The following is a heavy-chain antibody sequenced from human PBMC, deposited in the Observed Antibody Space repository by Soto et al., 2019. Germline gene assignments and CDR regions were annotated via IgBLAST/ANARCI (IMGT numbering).Heavy chain of an antibody. CDR2: INAGNGNT. CDR1: GYTFTSYA. V-gene: IGHV1-3*01. J-gene: IGHJ5*02. D-gene: IGHD6-19*01. Sequence: GASVKVSCKASGYTFTSYAMHWVRQAPGQRLEWMGWINAGNGNTKYSQKFQGRVTITRDTSASTAYMELSSLRSEGTAVYYCARDRVAGTWFDPWGQGTLVTSPQ. CDR3: ARDRVAGTWFDP.